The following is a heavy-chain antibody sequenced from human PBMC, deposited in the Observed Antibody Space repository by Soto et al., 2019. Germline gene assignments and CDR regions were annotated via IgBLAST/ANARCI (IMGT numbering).Heavy chain of an antibody. Sequence: QVQLVESGGGVVQPGRSLRLSCAASGFTFRGYGMHWVRQAPGRGLEWVALISYDGSIKYYADSVRGRFTISRDNSKNTLYLQMNSLRAEDTAVYYCANSEYSRYKNIDVWDQGTTVTVSS. J-gene: IGHJ6*02. V-gene: IGHV3-30*18. CDR1: GFTFRGYG. D-gene: IGHD5-18*01. CDR3: ANSEYSRYKNIDV. CDR2: ISYDGSIK.